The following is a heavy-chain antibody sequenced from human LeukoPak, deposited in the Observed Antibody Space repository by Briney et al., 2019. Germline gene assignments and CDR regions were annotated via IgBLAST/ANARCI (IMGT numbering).Heavy chain of an antibody. CDR1: GFTFSNYR. CDR2: IDQDGSTE. Sequence: GGSLRLSCAASGFTFSNYRMSWVRRSPGRGLEWVANIDQDGSTEYYVDSVGGRFTVSRDNAKNSVYLQIDSLRAEDTAVYYCARADNYGSILDYWGRGTLVTVSS. CDR3: ARADNYGSILDY. J-gene: IGHJ4*02. D-gene: IGHD3-10*01. V-gene: IGHV3-7*04.